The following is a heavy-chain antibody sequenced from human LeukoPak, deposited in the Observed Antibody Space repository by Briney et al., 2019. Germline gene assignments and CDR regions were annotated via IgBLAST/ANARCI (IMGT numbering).Heavy chain of an antibody. V-gene: IGHV3-30*03. CDR3: ARDGLAAATLHWCFDL. Sequence: GGSLRLSCAASGFTFSSYGMHWVRQAPGKGLEWVAVISYDGSNKYYADSVKGRFTISRDNSKNTLYLQMNSLRAEDTAVYYCARDGLAAATLHWCFDLWGRGTLVTVSS. CDR2: ISYDGSNK. D-gene: IGHD2-15*01. CDR1: GFTFSSYG. J-gene: IGHJ2*01.